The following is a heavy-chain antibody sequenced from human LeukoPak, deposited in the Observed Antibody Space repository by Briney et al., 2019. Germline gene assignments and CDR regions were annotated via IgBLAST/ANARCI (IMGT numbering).Heavy chain of an antibody. J-gene: IGHJ4*02. CDR3: ASRLRSSSWYNY. D-gene: IGHD6-13*01. CDR2: IYYSGST. Sequence: SETLSLTCTVSGGSISSGGYYWSWIRQHPGKGLEWIGYIYYSGSTYYNPSLKSRVTISVGTSNNQFSLKLSSVTAADTAVYYCASRLRSSSWYNYWGQGTLVTVSS. V-gene: IGHV4-31*03. CDR1: GGSISSGGYY.